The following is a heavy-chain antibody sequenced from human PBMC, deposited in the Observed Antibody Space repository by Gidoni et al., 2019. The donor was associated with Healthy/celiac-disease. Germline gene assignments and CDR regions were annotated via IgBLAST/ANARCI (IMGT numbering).Heavy chain of an antibody. J-gene: IGHJ4*02. D-gene: IGHD4-17*01. Sequence: EVQLVESGGGLVKPGGSLRLSGAASGFTFSSYSMNWVRQAPGKGLEWVSSISSSSSYIYYADSVKGRFTISRDNAKNSLYLQMNSLRAEDTAVYYCAREDGDSLFDYWGQGTLVTVSS. CDR3: AREDGDSLFDY. V-gene: IGHV3-21*01. CDR2: ISSSSSYI. CDR1: GFTFSSYS.